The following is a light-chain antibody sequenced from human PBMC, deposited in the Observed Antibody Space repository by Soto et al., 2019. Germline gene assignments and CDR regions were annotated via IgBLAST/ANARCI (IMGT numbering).Light chain of an antibody. CDR1: QSITTW. CDR3: QHYKMYSPWT. J-gene: IGKJ1*01. Sequence: DNQMTQSPSTVSASVGDSVTITCRASQSITTWLAWYQQRPGKAPKLLIYDVSSLQSGVPSRFSGSGSGTEFTLTISSLQPDDFATYYCQHYKMYSPWTFGQGTKVGIK. CDR2: DVS. V-gene: IGKV1-5*01.